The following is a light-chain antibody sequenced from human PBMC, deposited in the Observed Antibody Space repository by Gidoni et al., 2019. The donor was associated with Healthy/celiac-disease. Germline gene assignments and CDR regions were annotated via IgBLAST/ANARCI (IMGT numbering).Light chain of an antibody. CDR1: SSNIGSNP. CDR3: AAWDDSLNGPVI. CDR2: SNN. J-gene: IGLJ2*01. V-gene: IGLV1-44*01. Sequence: QSVLTQPPSASGTPGQRVTIACSGSSSNIGSNPVNWYQQLPGTAPKLLISSNNQRPSGVPDRFSGSKSGTSASLAISGLQSEDEADYYCAAWDDSLNGPVIFGGGTKLTVL.